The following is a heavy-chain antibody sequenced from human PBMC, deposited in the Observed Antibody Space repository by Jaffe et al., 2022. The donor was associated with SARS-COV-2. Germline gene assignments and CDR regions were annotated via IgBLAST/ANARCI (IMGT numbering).Heavy chain of an antibody. CDR2: IFSNDEK. J-gene: IGHJ6*02. D-gene: IGHD2-15*01. Sequence: QVTLKESGPVLVKPTETLTLTCTVSGFSLSNARMGVSWIRQPPGKALEWLAHIFSNDEKSYSTSLKSRLTISKDTSKSQVVLTMTNMDPVDTATYYCARIHGYSLSYGMDVWGQGTTVTVSS. CDR3: ARIHGYSLSYGMDV. V-gene: IGHV2-26*01. CDR1: GFSLSNARMG.